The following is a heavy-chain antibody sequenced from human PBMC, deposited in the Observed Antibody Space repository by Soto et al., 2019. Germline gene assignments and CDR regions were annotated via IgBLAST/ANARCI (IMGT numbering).Heavy chain of an antibody. CDR2: IRSKAYGGTT. CDR3: RAPGIVATIGVYYYYGMDV. D-gene: IGHD5-12*01. CDR1: GFTFGDYA. J-gene: IGHJ6*02. Sequence: GGSLRLSCTASGFTFGDYAMSWVRQAPGKGLEWVGFIRSKAYGGTTEYAASVKGRFTISRDDSKSIAYLQMNSLKTEDTAVYYCRAPGIVATIGVYYYYGMDVWGQGTTVTVSS. V-gene: IGHV3-49*04.